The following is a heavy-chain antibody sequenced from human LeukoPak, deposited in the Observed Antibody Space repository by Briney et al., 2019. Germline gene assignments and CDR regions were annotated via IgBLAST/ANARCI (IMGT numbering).Heavy chain of an antibody. V-gene: IGHV3-64D*06. CDR2: ISNNGGST. CDR1: GFTFSRHG. J-gene: IGHJ4*02. D-gene: IGHD3-9*01. Sequence: PGGSLRLSCSASGFTFSRHGMHWVRQAPGQGLEYVSAISNNGGSTYYADSVKGRFTISRDNSKNTLYLQMSSLRAEDTAVYYCARDADILTGYILFDFWGQGTLVTVSS. CDR3: ARDADILTGYILFDF.